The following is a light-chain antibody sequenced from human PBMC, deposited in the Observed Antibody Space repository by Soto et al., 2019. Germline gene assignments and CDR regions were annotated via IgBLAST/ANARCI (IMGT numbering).Light chain of an antibody. CDR3: QSYDSSIVV. J-gene: IGLJ2*01. CDR1: SGSIASNY. CDR2: EDN. V-gene: IGLV6-57*04. Sequence: NFTLTQPHSVSESPGKTVTISCTRSSGSIASNYVQWYQQRPGSAPTTVIYEDNQRPSGVPDRFSGSIDSSSNSASLTISGLKTEDEADYYCQSYDSSIVVFGGGTKVTVL.